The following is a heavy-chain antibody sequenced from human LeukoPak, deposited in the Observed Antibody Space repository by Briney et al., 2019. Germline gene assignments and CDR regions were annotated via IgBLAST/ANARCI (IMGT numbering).Heavy chain of an antibody. CDR3: ARGYDFWSGYYYYYYGMDV. Sequence: ASVKVSCKASGYTFTSYDINWVRQATGQGLEWMGWMNPNSGNTGYAQKFQGRVTMTRDTSISTAYMELSRLRSDDTAVYYCARGYDFWSGYYYYYYGMDVWGQGTTVTVSS. J-gene: IGHJ6*02. CDR1: GYTFTSYD. CDR2: MNPNSGNT. D-gene: IGHD3-3*01. V-gene: IGHV1-8*01.